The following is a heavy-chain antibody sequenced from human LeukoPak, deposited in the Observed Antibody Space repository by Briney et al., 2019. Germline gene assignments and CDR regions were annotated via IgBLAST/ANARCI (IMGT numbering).Heavy chain of an antibody. CDR2: IYTSGST. CDR1: GGSISRYY. D-gene: IGHD6-19*01. J-gene: IGHJ4*02. V-gene: IGHV4-4*09. Sequence: SETLSLTCTVSGGSISRYYWRWIRRPPGKALEWIGYIYTSGSTNYNPYLKSPVTISVDTSKNQFSLKLSSVTAADTSVYYCARTIAVAGLSYFDYWGQGTLVTVSS. CDR3: ARTIAVAGLSYFDY.